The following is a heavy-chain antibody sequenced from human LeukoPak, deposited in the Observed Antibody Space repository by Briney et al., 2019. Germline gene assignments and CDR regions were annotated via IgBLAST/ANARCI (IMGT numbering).Heavy chain of an antibody. CDR3: ARNPFYYYDSSGYRPFDY. V-gene: IGHV1-18*01. D-gene: IGHD3-22*01. Sequence: ASVKVSCKASGYTFTSYGISWVRQAPGQGLEWMGWISAYNGNTNYAQKFQGRVTMTRDTSISTAYMELSRLRSDDTAVYYCARNPFYYYDSSGYRPFDYWGQGTLVTVSS. CDR1: GYTFTSYG. J-gene: IGHJ4*02. CDR2: ISAYNGNT.